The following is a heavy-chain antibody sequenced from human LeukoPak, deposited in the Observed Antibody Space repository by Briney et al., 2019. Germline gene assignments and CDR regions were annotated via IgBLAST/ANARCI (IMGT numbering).Heavy chain of an antibody. J-gene: IGHJ5*02. CDR2: ISSTSNTI. D-gene: IGHD3-10*01. Sequence: GGSLRLPCAASGFTFSSYSVNWVRQAPGKGLEWVSYISSTSNTIYYADSVKGRFTISRDNAKNSLYLQINSLRDEDTAVYYCARGNYGSGSYYNKNWFDPWGQGTLVTVSS. V-gene: IGHV3-48*02. CDR3: ARGNYGSGSYYNKNWFDP. CDR1: GFTFSSYS.